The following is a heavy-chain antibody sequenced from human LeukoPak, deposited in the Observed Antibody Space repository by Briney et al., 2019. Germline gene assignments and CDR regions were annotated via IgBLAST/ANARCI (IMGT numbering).Heavy chain of an antibody. J-gene: IGHJ6*02. CDR1: GGSISSGGYY. D-gene: IGHD1-7*01. CDR2: IYYTGST. V-gene: IGHV4-31*03. Sequence: TPSGTLSLTCTVSGGSISSGGYYWSWIRQHPGKGLEWIGYIYYTGSTFYNPSLKSRVTISVDTSKNQFSLKLSSVTAADTAVYYCAREVELLGSRSMDVWGQGTTVTVSS. CDR3: AREVELLGSRSMDV.